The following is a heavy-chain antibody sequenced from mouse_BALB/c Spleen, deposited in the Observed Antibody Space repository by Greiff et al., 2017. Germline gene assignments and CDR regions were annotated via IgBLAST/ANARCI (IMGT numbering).Heavy chain of an antibody. CDR2: ISTYYGDA. V-gene: IGHV1S137*01. CDR3: ARYVEGGAMDY. Sequence: QVQLKESGAELVRPGVSVKISCKGSGYTFTDYAMHWVKQSHAKSLEWIGVISTYYGDASYNQKFKGKATMTVDKSSSTAYMELARLTSEDSAIYYCARYVEGGAMDYWGQGTSVTVSS. J-gene: IGHJ4*01. CDR1: GYTFTDYA.